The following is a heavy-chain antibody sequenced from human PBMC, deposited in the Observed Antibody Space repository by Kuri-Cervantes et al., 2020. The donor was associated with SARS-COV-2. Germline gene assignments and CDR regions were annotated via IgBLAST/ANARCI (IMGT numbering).Heavy chain of an antibody. Sequence: SETLSLTCSVSGDSISSSSYYWAWIRQSPGKGLEWIGSLSYSGSAYYNPSLKSRVTISVDTSKNQFSLKLSSVTAADTAVYYCARHGGNYYGSGSWKSGLDYWGQGTLVTVSS. D-gene: IGHD3-10*01. J-gene: IGHJ4*02. CDR3: ARHGGNYYGSGSWKSGLDY. V-gene: IGHV4-39*01. CDR1: GDSISSSSYY. CDR2: LSYSGSA.